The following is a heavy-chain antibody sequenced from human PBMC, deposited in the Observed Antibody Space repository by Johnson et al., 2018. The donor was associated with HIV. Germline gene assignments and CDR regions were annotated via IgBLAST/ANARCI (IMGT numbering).Heavy chain of an antibody. CDR2: IKQDGSEM. CDR1: GFTFSSYW. V-gene: IGHV3-7*01. J-gene: IGHJ3*02. CDR3: AKDGEYSSPGAFDI. D-gene: IGHD6-6*01. Sequence: VQLVESGGGLVQPGESLRLSCAASGFTFSSYWMSWVRQAPGKGLAWVANIKQDGSEMYSVDSVKGRFTISRDNAKNSLYLQMNSLRAEDTAVYYCAKDGEYSSPGAFDIWGQGTMVTVSS.